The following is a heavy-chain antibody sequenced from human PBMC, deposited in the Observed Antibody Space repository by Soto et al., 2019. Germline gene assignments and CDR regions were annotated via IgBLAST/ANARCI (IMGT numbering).Heavy chain of an antibody. CDR1: GGSFSSYY. CDR2: SKHYGST. Sequence: QVQLQQWGAGLLKPSETLSLTCAVYGGSFSSYYWSWIRQPPGKGLEWIGQSKHYGSTDYNPSLKSRVTISVDTSKNHVSLRLSSVTAADTAMYYCATHCSSTSCYYTFDPWGQGTLVTVSS. D-gene: IGHD2-2*01. V-gene: IGHV4-34*01. CDR3: ATHCSSTSCYYTFDP. J-gene: IGHJ5*02.